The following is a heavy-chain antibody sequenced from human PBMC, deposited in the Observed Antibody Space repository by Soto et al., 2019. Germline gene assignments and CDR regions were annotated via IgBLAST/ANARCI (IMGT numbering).Heavy chain of an antibody. J-gene: IGHJ6*02. CDR2: IYYSGRT. V-gene: IGHV4-31*03. CDR3: ARDRRVAIAMVLPDYFYGMDV. D-gene: IGHD5-18*01. Sequence: SETLSLTCTVSGVSISNGAYYWSWIRQHPGKGLEWIGYIYYSGRTYYNLSLKSRVTISVDTSKNQFSLELSSVTAADTAVYYCARDRRVAIAMVLPDYFYGMDVWGQGTTVTVSS. CDR1: GVSISNGAYY.